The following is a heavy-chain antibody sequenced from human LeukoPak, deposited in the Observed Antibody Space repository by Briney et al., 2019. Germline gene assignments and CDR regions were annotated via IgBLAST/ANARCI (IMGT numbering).Heavy chain of an antibody. D-gene: IGHD2-21*01. Sequence: SETLSLTCTVSGGSISSYYWSWIRQPPGKGLEWIGYIYYSGSTNYNPSLKSRVTISVDTSKNQFSLKLSSVTAADTAVYYCARRLLYYYYMDVWGKGTTVTVSS. CDR3: ARRLLYYYYMDV. CDR2: IYYSGST. J-gene: IGHJ6*03. CDR1: GGSISSYY. V-gene: IGHV4-59*12.